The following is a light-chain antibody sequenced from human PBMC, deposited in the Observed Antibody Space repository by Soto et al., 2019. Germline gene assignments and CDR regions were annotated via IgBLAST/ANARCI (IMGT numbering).Light chain of an antibody. Sequence: QYALTQPPSSSGSPGQSVAISCTGTISDVGGYNYVSWYQQHPGKAPKLMIYEVNKRPSGVPDRFSGSKSGNTASLTISGLQAEDEADYYCSSYTSSSTPFVFGTGTKVTVL. J-gene: IGLJ1*01. CDR1: ISDVGGYNY. V-gene: IGLV2-8*01. CDR3: SSYTSSSTPFV. CDR2: EVN.